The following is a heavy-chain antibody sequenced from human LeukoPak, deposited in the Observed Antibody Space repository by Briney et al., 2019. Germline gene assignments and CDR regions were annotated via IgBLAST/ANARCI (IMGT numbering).Heavy chain of an antibody. V-gene: IGHV3-21*01. Sequence: GGSLRLSCAASGFTFISYSMNWVRQAPGKGLEWVTTISSSSSYIYYADSVQGRFTISRDNAKNSLYLQMNSLRAEDTAVYYCARETIAAAGKAFDPWGQGTLVTVSS. J-gene: IGHJ5*02. CDR1: GFTFISYS. CDR2: ISSSSSYI. CDR3: ARETIAAAGKAFDP. D-gene: IGHD6-13*01.